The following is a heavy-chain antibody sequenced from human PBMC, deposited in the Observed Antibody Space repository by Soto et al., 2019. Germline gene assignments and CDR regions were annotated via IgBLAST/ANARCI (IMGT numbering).Heavy chain of an antibody. D-gene: IGHD6-19*01. Sequence: EVFLEESGGAVVQPGRSLRLSCTASGFKFEDYAMHWVRQAPGKGLEWVSGISWSGNIIEYADSVRGRFTIARDNGKNALYLQMNSLRPEDTAVYYCAKGPYSSVCYWHHWGQGTLVTVSS. J-gene: IGHJ5*02. CDR3: AKGPYSSVCYWHH. CDR1: GFKFEDYA. CDR2: ISWSGNII. V-gene: IGHV3-9*01.